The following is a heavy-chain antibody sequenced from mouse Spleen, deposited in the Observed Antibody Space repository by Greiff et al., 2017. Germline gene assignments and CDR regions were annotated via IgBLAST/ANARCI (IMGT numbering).Heavy chain of an antibody. CDR1: GYTFTSYW. CDR2: IDPSDSYT. J-gene: IGHJ2*01. CDR3: ARYGDYGVFDY. D-gene: IGHD2-13*01. V-gene: IGHV1-50*01. Sequence: QVQLQQPGAELVKPGASVKLSCKASGYTFTSYWMQWVKQRPGQGLEWIGEIDPSDSYTNYNQKFKGKATLTVDTSSSTAYMQLSSLTSEDSAVYYCARYGDYGVFDYWGQGTTLTVSS.